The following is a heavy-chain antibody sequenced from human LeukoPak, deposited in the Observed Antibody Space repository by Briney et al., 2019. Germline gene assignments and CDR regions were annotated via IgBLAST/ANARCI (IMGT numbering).Heavy chain of an antibody. CDR1: GFTFDDYA. CDR2: ISWNSGSI. V-gene: IGHV3-9*01. Sequence: GGSLRLSCAASGFTFDDYAMHWVRQAPGKGLEWVSGISWNSGSIGYADSVKGRFTISRDNAKNSLYLQMNSLRAEVTALYYCAKSYDSSGYYYGGGFDYWGQGTLVTVSS. D-gene: IGHD3-22*01. CDR3: AKSYDSSGYYYGGGFDY. J-gene: IGHJ4*02.